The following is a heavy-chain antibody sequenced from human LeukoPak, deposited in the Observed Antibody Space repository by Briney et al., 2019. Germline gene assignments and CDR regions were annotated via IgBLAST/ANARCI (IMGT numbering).Heavy chain of an antibody. CDR1: GGSISSYY. Sequence: LSLTCTVSGGSISSYYWGWIRQPPGKGLEWVSGISWNSGSIGYADSVRGRFTISRDNAKNSLYLQMNSLRAEDTALYYCAKEFIAAAGTYFDYWGQGTLVTVSS. V-gene: IGHV3-9*01. J-gene: IGHJ4*02. D-gene: IGHD6-13*01. CDR2: ISWNSGSI. CDR3: AKEFIAAAGTYFDY.